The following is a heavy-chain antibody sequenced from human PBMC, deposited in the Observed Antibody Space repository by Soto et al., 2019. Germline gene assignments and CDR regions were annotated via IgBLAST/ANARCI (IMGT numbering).Heavy chain of an antibody. D-gene: IGHD2-2*01. J-gene: IGHJ4*02. Sequence: ASVKVSCKASGYTFTSYAMHWVRQAPGQRLEWVERINAGNGNTKYSQKFQGRVTITRDTSASTAYMELSSLRSEDTAVYYCAILGACSSTSCFIDYWGQGTLVTVSS. CDR2: INAGNGNT. CDR1: GYTFTSYA. V-gene: IGHV1-3*01. CDR3: AILGACSSTSCFIDY.